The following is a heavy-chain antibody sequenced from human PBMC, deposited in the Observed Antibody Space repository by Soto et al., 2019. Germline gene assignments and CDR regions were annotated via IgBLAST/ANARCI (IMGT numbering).Heavy chain of an antibody. Sequence: LSLTCAVYGGTFSGYKWSWLRQPPGKGLEWIGGINHSGSTTQNPSLKTRVTISVDTSKNQFSLRLGSATAADTAVYYCARSLRITIFGVVIPGLLGMDVWGQGTTVTVSS. CDR2: INHSGST. J-gene: IGHJ6*02. CDR3: ARSLRITIFGVVIPGLLGMDV. CDR1: GGTFSGYK. D-gene: IGHD3-3*01. V-gene: IGHV4-34*01.